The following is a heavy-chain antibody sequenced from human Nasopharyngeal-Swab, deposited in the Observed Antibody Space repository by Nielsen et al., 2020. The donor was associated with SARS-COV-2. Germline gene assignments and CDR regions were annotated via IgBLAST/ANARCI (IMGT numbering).Heavy chain of an antibody. CDR1: GFTFSSYE. D-gene: IGHD1-26*01. J-gene: IGHJ5*02. CDR2: TSSSGSTI. Sequence: GESLKISCAASGFTFSSYEMNWVRQAPGKGLEWVSYTSSSGSTIYYADSVKGRFILSRDNAKNSLYLQMNSLRAEDTAVYYCARVAVGATARYWFDPWGQGTLVTVSS. V-gene: IGHV3-48*03. CDR3: ARVAVGATARYWFDP.